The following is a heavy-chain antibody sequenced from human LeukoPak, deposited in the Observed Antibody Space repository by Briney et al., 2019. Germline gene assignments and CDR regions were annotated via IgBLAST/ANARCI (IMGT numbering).Heavy chain of an antibody. CDR3: ARGDFSGGYCYDY. V-gene: IGHV4-59*01. D-gene: IGHD2-15*01. CDR1: RGSISLYH. Sequence: SETLSLTCTVSRGSISLYHWSWIRQPPGKGLEWIGHIYYSGSTNYNPSLKSRVTISIDTSKNQFSLKLSSVTATDTAVYYCARGDFSGGYCYDYWGQGTLVTVSS. J-gene: IGHJ4*02. CDR2: IYYSGST.